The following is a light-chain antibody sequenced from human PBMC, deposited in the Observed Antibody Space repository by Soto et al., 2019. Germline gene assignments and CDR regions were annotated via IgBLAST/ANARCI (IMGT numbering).Light chain of an antibody. CDR2: AAS. J-gene: IGKJ4*01. V-gene: IGKV1-12*01. CDR3: QQADIFPLT. Sequence: DIQMTQSPSSVSASVGDRFTITCRASQGISGWLAWYQQKPGKAPKLLIYAASTLQSGVPSRFSGSGSGTDFILTISSLQPADFATYYCQQADIFPLTFGGGTKV. CDR1: QGISGW.